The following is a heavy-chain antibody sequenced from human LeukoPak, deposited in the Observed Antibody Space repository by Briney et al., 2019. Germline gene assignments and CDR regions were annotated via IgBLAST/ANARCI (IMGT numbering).Heavy chain of an antibody. Sequence: GESLKISWEGSGYSFNSYWITWVRQMPGKGLEWMGRIDPRDSYTDYSPSFQGHVTLSVDKSITTAYLQWSSLRASDTAMYYCARHEWFESSSRYGRWFDSWGQGTLVSVSS. J-gene: IGHJ5*01. V-gene: IGHV5-10-1*01. CDR2: IDPRDSYT. D-gene: IGHD6-25*01. CDR1: GYSFNSYW. CDR3: ARHEWFESSSRYGRWFDS.